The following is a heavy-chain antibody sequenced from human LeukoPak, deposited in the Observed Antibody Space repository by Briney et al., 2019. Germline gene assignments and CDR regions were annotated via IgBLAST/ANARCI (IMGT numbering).Heavy chain of an antibody. V-gene: IGHV3-48*01. CDR1: GFTFSSYS. D-gene: IGHD2-15*01. CDR3: AREQWAGYSGFDY. CDR2: ISSSSSTI. Sequence: GSLRLSCAASGFTFSSYSMNWVRQAPGKGLEWVSYISSSSSTIYYADSAKGRFTISRDNAKNSLYLQMNSLRAEDTAVYYCAREQWAGYSGFDYWGQGTLVTVSS. J-gene: IGHJ4*02.